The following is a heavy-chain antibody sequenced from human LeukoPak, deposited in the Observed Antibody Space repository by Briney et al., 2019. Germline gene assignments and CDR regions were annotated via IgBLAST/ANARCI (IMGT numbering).Heavy chain of an antibody. CDR2: AIPIFGTT. CDR1: GGTFSSYA. CDR3: ARGVLSGSYQTAFDY. J-gene: IGHJ4*02. Sequence: SVKVSCKASGGTFSSYAISWVRQAPGQGLEWMGGAIPIFGTTNYAQKFQGRVTITTDESTSTAYMELSSLTSEDTAVYYCARGVLSGSYQTAFDYWGQGTLVTVSS. V-gene: IGHV1-69*05. D-gene: IGHD1-26*01.